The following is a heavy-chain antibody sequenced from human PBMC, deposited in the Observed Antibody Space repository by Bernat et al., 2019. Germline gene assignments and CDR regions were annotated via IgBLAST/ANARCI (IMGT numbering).Heavy chain of an antibody. D-gene: IGHD5-18*01. CDR3: ARDISDTSTTIDY. CDR1: GFTFEDYV. CDR2: INWNGANI. V-gene: IGHV3-9*01. J-gene: IGHJ4*02. Sequence: EVQLVESGGGLVQPDRSLRLSCAAFGFTFEDYVMHWVRQAPGKGLEWVSTINWNGANIIYADSVKGRFTISRDNAKNSLYLQMNSLRAEDTAFYYCARDISDTSTTIDYWGQGTLVTVSS.